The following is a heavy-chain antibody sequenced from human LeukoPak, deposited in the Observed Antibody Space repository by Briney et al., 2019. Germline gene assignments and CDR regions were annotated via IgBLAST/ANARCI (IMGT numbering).Heavy chain of an antibody. V-gene: IGHV1-8*01. CDR3: ARATYYGSGSSSYYYGMDV. D-gene: IGHD3-10*01. CDR1: GYTFTSYD. J-gene: IGHJ6*02. CDR2: MNPNSGNT. Sequence: GASVKVSCKASGYTFTSYDINWVRQATGQGLEWMGWMNPNSGNTGYAQKFQGRATMTRNTSISTAYMELSSLRSEDTAVYYCARATYYGSGSSSYYYGMDVWGQGTTVTVSS.